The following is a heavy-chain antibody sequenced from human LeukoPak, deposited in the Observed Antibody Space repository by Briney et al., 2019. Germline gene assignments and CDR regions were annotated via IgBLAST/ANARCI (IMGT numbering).Heavy chain of an antibody. V-gene: IGHV3-53*05. CDR2: IYSGGST. D-gene: IGHD3-3*01. Sequence: GGSLRLSCAASGFTVSSNYMSWVRQAPGKGLEWVSVIYSGGSTYYADSVKGRFTISRDNSKNTLYLQMNSLRAEDTAVYYCARDGQRITIFGVVIRPIKYYYGMDVWGQGTTVTVSS. CDR1: GFTVSSNY. J-gene: IGHJ6*02. CDR3: ARDGQRITIFGVVIRPIKYYYGMDV.